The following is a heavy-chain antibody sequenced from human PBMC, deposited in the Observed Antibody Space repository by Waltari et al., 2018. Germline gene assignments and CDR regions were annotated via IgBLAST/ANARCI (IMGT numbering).Heavy chain of an antibody. CDR1: GYSFTDYH. CDR3: ARDPGPIVGAPDY. Sequence: QVQLVQSGTEVQKPGASVKVSCQASGYSFTDYHLHWVRQTPGPGSEWLGWIKPKNGDTGYAQNFLGRVTMTRDTSINTVYMDLSGLRSDDTAVFYCARDPGPIVGAPDYWGQGTLVTVSS. D-gene: IGHD1-26*01. CDR2: IKPKNGDT. J-gene: IGHJ4*02. V-gene: IGHV1-2*02.